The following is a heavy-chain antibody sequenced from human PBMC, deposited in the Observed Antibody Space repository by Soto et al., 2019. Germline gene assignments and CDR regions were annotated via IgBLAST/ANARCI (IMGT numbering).Heavy chain of an antibody. Sequence: GGSLRLSCAASGFTFSDYYMSWIRQAPGKGLEWVSYISSSGSTIYYADSVKGRFTISRDNAKNSLYLQMNSMRDQDTAVYYCSSWRRYYYGMDVWGQGPTVTVSS. V-gene: IGHV3-11*01. CDR1: GFTFSDYY. CDR2: ISSSGSTI. CDR3: SSWRRYYYGMDV. J-gene: IGHJ6*02.